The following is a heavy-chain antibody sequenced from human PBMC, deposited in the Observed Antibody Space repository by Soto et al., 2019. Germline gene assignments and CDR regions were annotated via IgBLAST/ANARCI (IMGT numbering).Heavy chain of an antibody. V-gene: IGHV1-18*01. Sequence: ASVKVSCKASGYTFTSYGISWVRQAPGQGLEWMGWISAYNGNTNYAQKLQGRVTMTTDTSTSTAYMELRSLRSDDTAVYYCATGAYCGGDYRLVSFGMDVWGQGTTVTVSS. CDR1: GYTFTSYG. CDR2: ISAYNGNT. D-gene: IGHD2-21*02. CDR3: ATGAYCGGDYRLVSFGMDV. J-gene: IGHJ6*02.